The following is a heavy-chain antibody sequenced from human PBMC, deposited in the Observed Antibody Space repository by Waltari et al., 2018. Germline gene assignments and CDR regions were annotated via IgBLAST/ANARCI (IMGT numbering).Heavy chain of an antibody. Sequence: EVQLVESGGGLVQPGGSLRLSCAASGFTFSSYAMHWVRQAPGKGLEYVSAISSNGGSTYYANSVKGRFTISRDNSKNTLYLQMGSLRAEDTAVYYCARATFRFLGRDWFDPWGQGTLVTVSS. J-gene: IGHJ5*02. V-gene: IGHV3-64*01. CDR2: ISSNGGST. CDR1: GFTFSSYA. CDR3: ARATFRFLGRDWFDP. D-gene: IGHD3-3*01.